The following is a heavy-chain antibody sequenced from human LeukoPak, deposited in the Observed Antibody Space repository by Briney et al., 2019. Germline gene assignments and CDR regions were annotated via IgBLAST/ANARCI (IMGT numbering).Heavy chain of an antibody. CDR1: GGSISSSSYY. CDR2: IYYSGST. D-gene: IGHD6-13*01. J-gene: IGHJ6*03. V-gene: IGHV4-39*01. Sequence: PSETLSLTCTVSGGSISSSSYYWGWIRQPPGKGLEWIGSIYYSGSTYYNPSLKSRVTISVDTSKNQFSLKLSSVTAADTAVYYCARTRHSSSRSDYMDVWGKGTTVTISS. CDR3: ARTRHSSSRSDYMDV.